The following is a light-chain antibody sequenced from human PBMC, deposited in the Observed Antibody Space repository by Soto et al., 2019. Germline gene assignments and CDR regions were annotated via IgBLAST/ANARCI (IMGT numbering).Light chain of an antibody. V-gene: IGKV1-17*03. J-gene: IGKJ4*01. CDR2: ASS. CDR1: HGISNY. CDR3: LQHNSYPLT. Sequence: DIEMTQDPSAMSASVGDRVTSTCRASHGISNYLSWFQQKTGKVPKLLIYASSSLQSGVPSRFSGSGSGTEFTLTISRLQPEDFATYYCLQHNSYPLTFGGGTTWEIK.